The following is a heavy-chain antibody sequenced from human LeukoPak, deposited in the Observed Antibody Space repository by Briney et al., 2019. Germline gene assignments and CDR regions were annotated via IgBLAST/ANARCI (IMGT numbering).Heavy chain of an antibody. CDR3: ARLMVRGANWFDP. D-gene: IGHD3-10*01. J-gene: IGHJ5*02. CDR1: GGTFSSYA. V-gene: IGHV1-69*01. CDR2: IIPIFGTA. Sequence: SVKVSCKASGGTFSSYAISWVRQAPGQGLEWMGGIIPIFGTANYAQKFQGRVTITADESTSTAYMELSSLRSEDTAVYYCARLMVRGANWFDPWGQGTLVTVSS.